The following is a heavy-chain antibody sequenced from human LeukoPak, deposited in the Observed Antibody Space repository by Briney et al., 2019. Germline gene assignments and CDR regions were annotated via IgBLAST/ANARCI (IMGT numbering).Heavy chain of an antibody. Sequence: GGSLRLSCAASGFTFDDYAMHWVRQAPGKSPEWVSLINDDAGTTFYADSVKGRFTISRDNSKNSLYLQASSLTTEDTALYHCAKSAVRGVVEPLLDSWGQGTLVIVSS. CDR3: AKSAVRGVVEPLLDS. D-gene: IGHD3-10*01. CDR2: INDDAGTT. CDR1: GFTFDDYA. V-gene: IGHV3-43*02. J-gene: IGHJ4*02.